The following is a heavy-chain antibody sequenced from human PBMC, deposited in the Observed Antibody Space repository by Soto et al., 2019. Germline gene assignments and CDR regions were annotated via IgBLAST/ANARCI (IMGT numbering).Heavy chain of an antibody. D-gene: IGHD2-15*01. CDR1: GFTFSSYS. V-gene: IGHV3-48*01. Sequence: GGSLRLSCAASGFTFSSYSINWVRQAPGKGLEWVSYISSSSTIYYADSMKGRFTISRDDAKNSLYLQLNSLRGEDTAEYDCARGQGSSQSGGRTYYYGMDVWGQGTTVTVSS. CDR2: ISSSSTI. J-gene: IGHJ6*02. CDR3: ARGQGSSQSGGRTYYYGMDV.